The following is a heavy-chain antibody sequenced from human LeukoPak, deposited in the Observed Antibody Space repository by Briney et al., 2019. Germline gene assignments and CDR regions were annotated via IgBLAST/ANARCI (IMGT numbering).Heavy chain of an antibody. CDR2: ISSSSSYI. V-gene: IGHV3-21*04. D-gene: IGHD3-22*01. CDR3: TSWPYYYDSSGYYG. Sequence: GGSLRLSCAASGFTFSSYSMNWVRQAPGKGLEWVSSISSSSSYIYYADSVKGRFTISRDNAKNSLYLQMNSLRAEDTAVYYCTSWPYYYDSSGYYGWGQGTLVTVSS. J-gene: IGHJ4*02. CDR1: GFTFSSYS.